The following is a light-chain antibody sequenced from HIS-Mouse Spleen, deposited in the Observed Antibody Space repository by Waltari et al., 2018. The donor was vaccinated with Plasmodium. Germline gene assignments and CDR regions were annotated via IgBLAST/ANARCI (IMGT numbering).Light chain of an antibody. CDR3: QAWDSSTAV. CDR2: QDS. J-gene: IGLJ3*02. Sequence: SYELTQPPSVSVSPGQTASITCSGDKLGDKYACWYQQKPGQSPVLVIYQDSKRPSGSPVRFSGSNSGNTATLTISGTQAMDEADYYCQAWDSSTAVFGGWTKLTVL. CDR1: KLGDKY. V-gene: IGLV3-1*01.